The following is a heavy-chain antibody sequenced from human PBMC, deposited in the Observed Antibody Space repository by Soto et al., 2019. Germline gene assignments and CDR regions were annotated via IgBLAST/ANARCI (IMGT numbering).Heavy chain of an antibody. D-gene: IGHD5-12*01. CDR1: GGSVSSSTAS. CDR2: TYFRSKWYN. J-gene: IGHJ5*02. Sequence: SETLSVPCATSGGSVSSSTASWNWIRQSPSRGLEWLGRTYFRSKWYNDYAVSVKSRIIINPDTSNNQFSLQLNSVTPEDTAVYFCAKGDNLGPKTGYAFDPWGQGIMVTVSS. V-gene: IGHV6-1*01. CDR3: AKGDNLGPKTGYAFDP.